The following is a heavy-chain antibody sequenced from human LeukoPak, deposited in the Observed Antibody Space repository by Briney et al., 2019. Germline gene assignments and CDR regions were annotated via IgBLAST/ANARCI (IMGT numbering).Heavy chain of an antibody. CDR1: GFTFSSYS. CDR2: ISGSGGST. CDR3: AKVNYYDSSGYSDHDAFDI. V-gene: IGHV3-23*01. Sequence: GGSLRLSCAASGFTFSSYSMNWVRQAPGKGLEWVSAISGSGGSTYYADSVKGRFTISRDNSKNTLYLQMNSLRAEDTAVYYCAKVNYYDSSGYSDHDAFDIWGQGTMVTVSS. D-gene: IGHD3-22*01. J-gene: IGHJ3*02.